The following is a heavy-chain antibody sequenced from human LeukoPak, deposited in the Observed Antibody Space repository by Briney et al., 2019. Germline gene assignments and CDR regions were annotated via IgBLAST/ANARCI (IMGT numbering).Heavy chain of an antibody. CDR2: IYYSGST. D-gene: IGHD5-18*01. V-gene: IGHV4-59*08. J-gene: IGHJ4*02. CDR1: GGSISSYY. Sequence: PSETLSLTCTVSGGSISSYYWSWIRQPPGTGLEWIGYIYYSGSTNYNPSLKSRVTISVDTSKNQFSLKLSSVTAADTAVYYCAGEDDSYDYWGQGTLVTVSS. CDR3: AGEDDSYDY.